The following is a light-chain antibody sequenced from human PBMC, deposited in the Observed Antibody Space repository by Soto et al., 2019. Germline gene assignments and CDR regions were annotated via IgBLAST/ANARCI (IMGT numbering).Light chain of an antibody. CDR2: VAS. V-gene: IGKV1-9*01. CDR3: QQSYDTLAIT. CDR1: QGISSY. Sequence: DIQLTQSPSFLSASVGDRVTITCRASQGISSYLAWYQQKPGQAPKLLIYVASLLQSGVPSRFSGSGSGTDFTLTISGLQPEDFATYYCQQSYDTLAITFGQGTRLEI. J-gene: IGKJ5*01.